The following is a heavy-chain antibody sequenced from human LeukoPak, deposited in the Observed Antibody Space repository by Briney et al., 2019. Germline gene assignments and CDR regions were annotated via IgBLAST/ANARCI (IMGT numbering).Heavy chain of an antibody. CDR2: IYWDDDN. Sequence: GSGPKLVNPTQTLTLTCTFSGFSLRTSGVGVGWIRQPPGKALEWLALIYWDDDNRYSPSLKSRLTITKDTSKNQVVLTMTNMDPVDTATYCCAHSKVLLWFGEPFMGYFQHWGQGTLVTVSS. V-gene: IGHV2-5*02. D-gene: IGHD3-10*01. CDR3: AHSKVLLWFGEPFMGYFQH. J-gene: IGHJ1*01. CDR1: GFSLRTSGVG.